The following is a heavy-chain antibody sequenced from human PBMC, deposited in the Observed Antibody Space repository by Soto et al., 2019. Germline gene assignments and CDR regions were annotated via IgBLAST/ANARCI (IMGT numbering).Heavy chain of an antibody. Sequence: PVGSLRLSCAVSGFTLSTYSMNWVRQAPGRGLEWVSYISSSSITIEYADSVKGRFTISRDNAKNSLYLQMNSLRAEDTVVYYCARRSTGYAFDIWGQGTMVTVSS. CDR3: ARRSTGYAFDI. CDR1: GFTLSTYS. V-gene: IGHV3-48*01. CDR2: ISSSSITI. J-gene: IGHJ3*02. D-gene: IGHD3-10*01.